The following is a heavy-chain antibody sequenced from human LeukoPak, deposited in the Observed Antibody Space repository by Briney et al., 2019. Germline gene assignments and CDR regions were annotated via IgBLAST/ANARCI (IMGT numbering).Heavy chain of an antibody. J-gene: IGHJ3*02. D-gene: IGHD2-2*01. CDR3: ARALRLSDCSSTSCYHDAFDI. CDR1: GGSISSYY. V-gene: IGHV4-59*01. CDR2: IYYSGST. Sequence: PSETLSLTCTVSGGSISSYYWSWIRQPPGKGLEWIGYIYYSGSTNYNPSLKSRVTISVDTSKNQFSLKLSSVTAADTAVYYCARALRLSDCSSTSCYHDAFDIWGQGTMVTVSS.